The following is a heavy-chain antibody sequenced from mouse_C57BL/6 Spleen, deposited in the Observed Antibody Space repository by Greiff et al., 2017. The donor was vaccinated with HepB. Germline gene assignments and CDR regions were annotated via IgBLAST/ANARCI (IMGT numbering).Heavy chain of an antibody. CDR1: GYAFSSSW. D-gene: IGHD1-1*01. CDR3: ARDGSIYSYDSSSYFDY. V-gene: IGHV1-82*01. CDR2: IYPGDGDT. Sequence: VQLQQSGPELVKPGASVKISCKASGYAFSSSWMNWVKQRPGKGLEWIGRIYPGDGDTNYNGKFKGKATLTADKSSSTAYMQLSSLTSEDSAVYFCARDGSIYSYDSSSYFDYWGQGTTLTVSS. J-gene: IGHJ2*01.